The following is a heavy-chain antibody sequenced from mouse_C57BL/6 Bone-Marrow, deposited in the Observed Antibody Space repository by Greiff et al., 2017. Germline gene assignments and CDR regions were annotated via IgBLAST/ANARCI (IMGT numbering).Heavy chain of an antibody. CDR1: GYTFTSYW. CDR2: IYPGSGST. J-gene: IGHJ2*01. V-gene: IGHV1-55*01. D-gene: IGHD1-1*01. CDR3: ARGGLRGGDFYFDY. Sequence: VQLQQPGAELVKPGASVKMSCKASGYTFTSYWITWVKQRPGQGLEWIGDIYPGSGSTNYNEKFKSKATLTVDTSSSTAYMQRSSRTSEDSAVYYCARGGLRGGDFYFDYWGQGTTLTVSS.